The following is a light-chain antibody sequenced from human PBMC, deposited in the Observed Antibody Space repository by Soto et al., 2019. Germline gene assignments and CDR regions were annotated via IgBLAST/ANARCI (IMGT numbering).Light chain of an antibody. CDR2: EVS. Sequence: QSALTQPASVSGSLGQSITISCTATNNDISFFNYVSWYQQHSGKAPKLIIYEVSSRPSGVSNRFSGSKSGYTASLTVSGLQTEDEAFYYCSSSAGIYHYLVFGGGTKLTVL. CDR3: SSSAGIYHYLV. V-gene: IGLV2-14*01. CDR1: NNDISFFNY. J-gene: IGLJ3*02.